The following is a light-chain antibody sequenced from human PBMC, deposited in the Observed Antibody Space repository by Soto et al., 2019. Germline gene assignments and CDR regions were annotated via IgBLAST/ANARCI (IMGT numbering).Light chain of an antibody. CDR1: QSVDTTL. Sequence: PGQRATLSCRASQSVDTTLFAWYQKKPGQAPRLLIQGASKRATGIPDRFSGSGSGTDFTLIISRLEPEDFAVYYCQQYMSSVTFGQGTKVEIK. CDR3: QQYMSSVT. V-gene: IGKV3-20*01. J-gene: IGKJ1*01. CDR2: GAS.